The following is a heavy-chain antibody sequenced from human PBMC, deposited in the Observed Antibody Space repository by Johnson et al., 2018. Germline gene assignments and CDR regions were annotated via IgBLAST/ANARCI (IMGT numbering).Heavy chain of an antibody. CDR3: ARDPIEVVSSGSYYNYYMDV. D-gene: IGHD2-2*01. CDR2: ISSSSSTI. J-gene: IGHJ6*03. V-gene: IGHV3-48*01. CDR1: GFTFSVYG. Sequence: VQLVQAGGGLVQPGVSLGISCAASGFTFSVYGMNWVRQAPGQGLEWVSYISSSSSTIYTADSGKGRFILSRDNAKNSMSLQMNSLRAEDTAFYYCARDPIEVVSSGSYYNYYMDVWGKGTTVTVSS.